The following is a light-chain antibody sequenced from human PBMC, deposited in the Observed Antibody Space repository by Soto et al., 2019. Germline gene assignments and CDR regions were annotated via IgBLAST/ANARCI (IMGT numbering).Light chain of an antibody. V-gene: IGLV2-23*01. CDR1: SSDVGSYNL. CDR3: CSYAGSSTHVV. Sequence: QSALTQPASASGSPGQSITISCTGTSSDVGSYNLVSWYQQHPGKAPKLMIYEGSKRPSGVSNRFSGSKSGNTASLTISGLQAEDEADYYCCSYAGSSTHVVFGGGTKLTLL. CDR2: EGS. J-gene: IGLJ2*01.